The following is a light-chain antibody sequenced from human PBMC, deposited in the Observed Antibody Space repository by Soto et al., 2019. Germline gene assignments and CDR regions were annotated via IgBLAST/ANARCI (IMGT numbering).Light chain of an antibody. J-gene: IGKJ1*01. Sequence: EIVLTQSPGTLSLLPGERATLSCRASQSISSNSLAWYQQKPGQAPRLLIYGASSRATGIPDRFSGSASGTDFSLTISRLEPEDFAVYYCQQYGASPRTFGQGTKVDIK. CDR2: GAS. CDR3: QQYGASPRT. V-gene: IGKV3-20*01. CDR1: QSISSNS.